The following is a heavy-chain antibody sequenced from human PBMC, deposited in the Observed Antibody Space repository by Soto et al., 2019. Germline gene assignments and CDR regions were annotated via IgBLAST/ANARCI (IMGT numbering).Heavy chain of an antibody. CDR2: TYYRSKWYN. D-gene: IGHD6-19*01. CDR1: GDSVSGNSAA. V-gene: IGHV6-1*01. CDR3: AREPQYSESSDSYFDY. Sequence: SHTLSLTCAISGDSVSGNSAAWNWIRQSPSRGLEWLGRTYYRSKWYNDYAVSVKSRITVTPDTSKNQFSLHLNSVTPEDTAVSYCAREPQYSESSDSYFDYWGHGPLLTVSS. J-gene: IGHJ4*01.